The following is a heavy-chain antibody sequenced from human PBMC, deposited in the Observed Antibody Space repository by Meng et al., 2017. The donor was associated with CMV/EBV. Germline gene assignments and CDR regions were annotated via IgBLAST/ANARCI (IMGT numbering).Heavy chain of an antibody. CDR1: GWSFSGCY. J-gene: IGHJ2*01. Sequence: VYGWSFSGCYWSWIRQPPGRGLEWIGEINHSGSTNYNPSLKSRVTISVDTSKNQFSLKLSSVTAADTAVYYCARDYGGNSEWYFDLWGRGTLVTVSS. V-gene: IGHV4-34*01. CDR2: INHSGST. CDR3: ARDYGGNSEWYFDL. D-gene: IGHD4-23*01.